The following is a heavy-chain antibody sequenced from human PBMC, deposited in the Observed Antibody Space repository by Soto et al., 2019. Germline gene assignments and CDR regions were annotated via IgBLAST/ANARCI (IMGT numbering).Heavy chain of an antibody. Sequence: ASVKVSCKASGYTFTSYGIYWGRQAPGQGLEWMGWISAYNGNTNYAQKLQGRVTMTTDTSTSTAYMELRSLRSDDTAVYYCASFNQWVYAMNDVLYFCGRRSTDL. D-gene: IGHD2-8*01. V-gene: IGHV1-18*01. CDR1: GYTFTSYG. CDR2: ISAYNGNT. J-gene: IGHJ2*01. CDR3: ASFNQWVYAMNDVLYFCGRRSTDL.